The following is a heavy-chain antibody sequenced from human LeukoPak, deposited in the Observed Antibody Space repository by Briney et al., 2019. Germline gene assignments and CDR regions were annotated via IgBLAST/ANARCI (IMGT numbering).Heavy chain of an antibody. J-gene: IGHJ3*02. CDR3: ARQLIRYFDWWKAPDAFDI. D-gene: IGHD3-9*01. CDR2: SNTNTGNP. V-gene: IGHV7-4-1*02. Sequence: GASVKVSCKASGYTFTSYGISWVRQAPGQGLEWMGRSNTNTGNPTYAQGFTGRFVFSLDTSVSTAYLQISSLKAEDTAVYYCARQLIRYFDWWKAPDAFDIWGQGTMVTVSS. CDR1: GYTFTSYG.